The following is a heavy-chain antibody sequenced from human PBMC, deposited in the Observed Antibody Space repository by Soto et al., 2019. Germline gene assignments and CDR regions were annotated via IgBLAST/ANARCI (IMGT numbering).Heavy chain of an antibody. D-gene: IGHD5-18*01. J-gene: IGHJ5*02. CDR1: GFTFDHFI. V-gene: IGHV3-43*01. CDR2: LSWDGGST. CDR3: AKDGSRALWSFCGWYGP. Sequence: PGGCLRRSWAPSGFTFDHFILHWDRQAQGKXLEWVSLLSWDGGSTYYAGSVKGRFTISRDNRKNCLYLQMNSLRTEDTALYYCAKDGSRALWSFCGWYGPCGQGPLV.